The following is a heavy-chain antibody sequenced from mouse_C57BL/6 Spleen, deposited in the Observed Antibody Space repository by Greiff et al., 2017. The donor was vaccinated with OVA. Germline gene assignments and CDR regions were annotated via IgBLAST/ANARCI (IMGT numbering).Heavy chain of an antibody. D-gene: IGHD2-5*01. CDR1: GFTFSSYG. Sequence: DVHLVESGGDLVKPGGSLKLSCAASGFTFSSYGMSWVRQTPDKRLEWVATISSGGSYTYYPDSVKGRFTITRDNAKNTLYLQMSSLKSEDTAMYYCARHGSNPYYAMDYWGKGTSVTVSS. J-gene: IGHJ4*01. CDR2: ISSGGSYT. CDR3: ARHGSNPYYAMDY. V-gene: IGHV5-6*01.